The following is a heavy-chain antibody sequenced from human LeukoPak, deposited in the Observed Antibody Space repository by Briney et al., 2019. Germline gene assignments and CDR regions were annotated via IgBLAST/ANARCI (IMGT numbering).Heavy chain of an antibody. J-gene: IGHJ5*02. CDR3: ARRGRITIFGVVRNWFDP. CDR2: IYTSGST. V-gene: IGHV4-61*02. Sequence: PSQTLSLTCTVSGGSISSTSSYWSWIRQPAGKGLEWIGRIYTSGSTNYNPSLKSRVTISVDTSENQFSLKLSSVTAADTAVYYCARRGRITIFGVVRNWFDPWGQGTLVTVSS. CDR1: GGSISSTSSY. D-gene: IGHD3-3*01.